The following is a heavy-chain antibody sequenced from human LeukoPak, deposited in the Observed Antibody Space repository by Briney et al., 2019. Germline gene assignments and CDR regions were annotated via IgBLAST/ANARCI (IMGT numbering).Heavy chain of an antibody. D-gene: IGHD6-25*01. J-gene: IGHJ4*02. CDR3: ATGSPGGH. V-gene: IGHV3-7*01. CDR1: GFTFSSYW. Sequence: GGSLRLSCAASGFTFSSYWMSWVRQAPGKGLEWVANIKQDGSEKFYVDSVRGRFTISRDNAKNSLYLQMNSLRAEDTAVYCCATGSPGGHWGQGTLVTVSS. CDR2: IKQDGSEK.